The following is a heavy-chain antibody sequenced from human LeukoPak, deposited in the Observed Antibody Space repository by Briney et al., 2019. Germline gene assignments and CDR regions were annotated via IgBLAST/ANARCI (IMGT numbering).Heavy chain of an antibody. D-gene: IGHD1-14*01. V-gene: IGHV4-59*12. CDR2: TYYTGST. Sequence: PSETLSLTCTASGGSISSYYWSWIRQPPGKGLEWIGYTYYTGSTNYDPSLKSRVTMSLDTSKNQFSLKLRSVTAADTAVYYCARGGNRYRYDYWGQGTLVTVSS. J-gene: IGHJ4*02. CDR3: ARGGNRYRYDY. CDR1: GGSISSYY.